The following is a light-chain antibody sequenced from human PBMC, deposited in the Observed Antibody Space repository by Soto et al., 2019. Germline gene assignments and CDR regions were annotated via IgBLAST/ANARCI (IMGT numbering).Light chain of an antibody. Sequence: DIQMTQSPSSLSASVGDRVTITCQASQDINNYLVWYQQKPGKAPKLLIFEASSLETGVPSRFSGAASGTDFTFTISSLQPEDIATYYCQQYDTLPPTFSQGTKLEIK. J-gene: IGKJ2*01. CDR3: QQYDTLPPT. V-gene: IGKV1-33*01. CDR2: EAS. CDR1: QDINNY.